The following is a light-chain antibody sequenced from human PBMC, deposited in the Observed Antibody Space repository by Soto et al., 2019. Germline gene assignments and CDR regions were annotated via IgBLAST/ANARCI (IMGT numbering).Light chain of an antibody. CDR2: GAS. CDR1: ESLSPHS. Sequence: IVLKRGPGRLSLYQGETATLSCRASESLSPHSIAWYQQKPGQAPRLLFYGASSRATGIPDRFSGSGSGTDFILTISRPEPDDFAVYYCQQYGRSPWTFGQGTKVDIK. V-gene: IGKV3-20*01. J-gene: IGKJ1*01. CDR3: QQYGRSPWT.